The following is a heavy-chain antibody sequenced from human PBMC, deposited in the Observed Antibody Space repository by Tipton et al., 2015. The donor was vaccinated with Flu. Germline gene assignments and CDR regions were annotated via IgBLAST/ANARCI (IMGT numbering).Heavy chain of an antibody. Sequence: QLVQSGAEAKKPGASVKVSCKASGYSFTTYDISWVRQAPGQGLEWIGWISTFNGKTNYAQKLQGRVTMTTDTSTSTAYMELRSVRSDDTAVYFCARDYHERSGFYPVSKLDLWGGGTPVCVSS. CDR3: ARDYHERSGFYPVSKLDL. CDR2: ISTFNGKT. V-gene: IGHV1-18*01. CDR1: GYSFTTYD. D-gene: IGHD3-22*01. J-gene: IGHJ2*01.